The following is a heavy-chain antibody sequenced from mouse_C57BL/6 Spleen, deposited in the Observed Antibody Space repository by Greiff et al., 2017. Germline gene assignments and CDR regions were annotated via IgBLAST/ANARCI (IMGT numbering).Heavy chain of an antibody. CDR3: ARSDYSNSFAY. CDR1: GFNIKNTY. V-gene: IGHV14-3*01. CDR2: IDPANGNT. J-gene: IGHJ3*01. D-gene: IGHD2-5*01. Sequence: EVKLVESVAELVRPGASVKLSCTASGFNIKNTYMHWVKQRPEQGLEWLGRIDPANGNTKYAPKFQGKATITADPSSNTAYLQLSSLTSEDTAIYYCARSDYSNSFAYWGQGTLVTVSA.